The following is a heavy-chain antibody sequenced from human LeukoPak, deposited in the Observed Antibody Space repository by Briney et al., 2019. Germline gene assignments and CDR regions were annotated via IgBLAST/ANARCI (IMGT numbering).Heavy chain of an antibody. Sequence: SETLSLTCTVSGGSISSGSYCWSWIRQPPGKGLEWIGEINHSGSTNYNPSLKSRVTISVDTSKNQFSLKLSSVTAADTAVYYCARHIRALRNHYYYYYMDVWGKGTTVTISS. CDR2: INHSGST. J-gene: IGHJ6*03. D-gene: IGHD1-14*01. CDR1: GGSISSGSYC. CDR3: ARHIRALRNHYYYYYMDV. V-gene: IGHV4-39*01.